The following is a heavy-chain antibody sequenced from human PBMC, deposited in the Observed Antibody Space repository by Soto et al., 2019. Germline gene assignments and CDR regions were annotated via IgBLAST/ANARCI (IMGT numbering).Heavy chain of an antibody. J-gene: IGHJ6*02. CDR2: IYYSGST. CDR3: ARYTTEAGIWGHYSYCMDV. D-gene: IGHD3-16*01. V-gene: IGHV4-39*01. Sequence: SETLSLTCTVSGDSISSSTYYWGWIRQPPGKGLEWIGSIYYSGSTYYNPSLESRVTISVDTSKNQFSLKLSSLTATGTAVFYCARYTTEAGIWGHYSYCMDVRGQGSKLT. CDR1: GDSISSSTYY.